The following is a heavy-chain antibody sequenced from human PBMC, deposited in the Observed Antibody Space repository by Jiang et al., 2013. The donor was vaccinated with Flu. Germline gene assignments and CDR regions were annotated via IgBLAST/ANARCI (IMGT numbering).Heavy chain of an antibody. CDR3: ARGLIVVVPAAIGHYRDPWFDP. Sequence: GSGLVKPVHETLSLTCIVSGGSISSGGYYWSWIRQYPGKGLEWIGYIYYSGSTYYNPSLKSRVTISVDTSKNQFSLKLSSVTAADTAVYYCARGLIVVVPAAIGHYRDPWFDPWGQGTLVTVSS. D-gene: IGHD2-2*02. V-gene: IGHV4-31*03. CDR2: IYYSGST. CDR1: GGSISSGGYY. J-gene: IGHJ5*02.